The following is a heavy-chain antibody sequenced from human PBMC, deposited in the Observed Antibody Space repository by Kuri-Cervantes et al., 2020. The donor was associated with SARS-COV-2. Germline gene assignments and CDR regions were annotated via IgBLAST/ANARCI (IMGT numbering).Heavy chain of an antibody. V-gene: IGHV4-4*02. CDR1: GGSISSSNW. J-gene: IGHJ5*02. CDR3: ARATHKYSSSSFGP. D-gene: IGHD6-6*01. Sequence: SETLSLTRAVSGGSISSSNWWSWVRQPPGKGLEWIGYIYYSGTTYYNPSLKSRVTISVDTSKNQFSLKLSSVTAADTAVYYCARATHKYSSSSFGPWGQGTLVTVSS. CDR2: IYYSGTT.